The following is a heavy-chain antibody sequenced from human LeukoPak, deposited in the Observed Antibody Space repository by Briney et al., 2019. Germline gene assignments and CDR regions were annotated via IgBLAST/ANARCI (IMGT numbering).Heavy chain of an antibody. CDR2: IYTSGST. CDR3: ARVNTTSSSPPPFFDY. V-gene: IGHV4-61*02. CDR1: GGSISSGSYY. D-gene: IGHD6-6*01. J-gene: IGHJ4*02. Sequence: PSETLSLTCTVSGGSISSGSYYWSWIRQPAGKGLEWIGRIYTSGSTNYNPSLKSRVTISVDTSKNQFSLKLSSVTAADTAVYYCARVNTTSSSPPPFFDYWGQGTLVTVSS.